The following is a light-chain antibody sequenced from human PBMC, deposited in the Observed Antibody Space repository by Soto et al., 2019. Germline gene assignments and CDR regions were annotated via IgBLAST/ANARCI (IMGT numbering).Light chain of an antibody. V-gene: IGLV2-14*03. Sequence: QSALTQPASVSGSPGQSITISCTGTSSDVGGYNSVSWYQHHPGKAPKIILYDVGDRPSRVSYRFSGSKSGNTASLTISGLQAVDEADYYCSSYTSSSTNVFGTGTKVTVL. J-gene: IGLJ1*01. CDR1: SSDVGGYNS. CDR3: SSYTSSSTNV. CDR2: DVG.